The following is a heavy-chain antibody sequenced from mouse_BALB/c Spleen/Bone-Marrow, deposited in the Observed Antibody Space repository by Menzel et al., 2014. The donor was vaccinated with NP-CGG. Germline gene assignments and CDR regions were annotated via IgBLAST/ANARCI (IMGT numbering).Heavy chain of an antibody. CDR2: IGYDGSN. J-gene: IGHJ4*01. CDR3: AKGGIYLMDY. D-gene: IGHD5-5*01. Sequence: ESGPGLVKPSQSLSLTCSVTGYSITSGYYWNWIRQFPGNKLEWMGYIGYDGSNNYNPSLKNRISITRDTSKNQFFLKLNSVTTEDTATYYCAKGGIYLMDYWGQGTSVTVSS. CDR1: GYSITSGYY. V-gene: IGHV3-6*02.